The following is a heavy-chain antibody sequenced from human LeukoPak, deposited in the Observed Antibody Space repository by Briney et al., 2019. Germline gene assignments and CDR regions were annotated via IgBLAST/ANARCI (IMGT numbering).Heavy chain of an antibody. CDR1: GFTFSHHA. CDR3: AKDVTKGYCGSTICCGSGLFDY. Sequence: GGSLRLSCAASGFTFSHHAMHWVRQAPGKGLQWVAFIRFDGSKTYYADSVKGRFTISRDNINNTLYLQMNSLSPDDTAVYYCAKDVTKGYCGSTICCGSGLFDYWGQGTLVPVSS. CDR2: IRFDGSKT. D-gene: IGHD2-2*01. J-gene: IGHJ4*02. V-gene: IGHV3-30*02.